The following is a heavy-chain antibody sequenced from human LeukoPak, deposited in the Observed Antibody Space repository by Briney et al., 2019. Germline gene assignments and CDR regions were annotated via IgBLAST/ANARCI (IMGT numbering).Heavy chain of an antibody. V-gene: IGHV3-33*08. Sequence: PGGSLRLSCAASGFTFSSYAMHWVRQAPGKGLEWVAVIWYDGSNKYYADSVKGRFTISRDNSKNTLYLQMNSLRAEDTAVYYCARDSGLYYFDYWGQGTLVTVSS. J-gene: IGHJ4*02. CDR1: GFTFSSYA. CDR2: IWYDGSNK. D-gene: IGHD6-25*01. CDR3: ARDSGLYYFDY.